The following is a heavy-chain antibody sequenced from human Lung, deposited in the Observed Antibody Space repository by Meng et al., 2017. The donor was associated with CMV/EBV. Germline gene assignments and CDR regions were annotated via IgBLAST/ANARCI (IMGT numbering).Heavy chain of an antibody. V-gene: IGHV3-19*01. Sequence: SCAASGFTFSNSDMNWFRQAARRGVAGVSGGSWNGRRTHYADSVKGRFIISRDNFRNFMYQQMNSLRPEDMAVYYCAKIQDIVVVPAEGLNWLDSWGQGTLVTVSS. D-gene: IGHD2-2*01. CDR2: GSWNGRRT. CDR1: GFTFSNSD. J-gene: IGHJ5*01. CDR3: AKIQDIVVVPAEGLNWLDS.